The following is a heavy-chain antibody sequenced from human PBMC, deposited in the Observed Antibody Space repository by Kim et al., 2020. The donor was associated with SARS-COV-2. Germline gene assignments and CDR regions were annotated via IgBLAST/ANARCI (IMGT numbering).Heavy chain of an antibody. J-gene: IGHJ4*02. CDR3: VRDDYLTTSHFDS. Sequence: YACSVKGRFTISRDTAKNSLYLQMNSLRAEDTALYYCVRDDYLTTSHFDSWGQGSLVIVSS. D-gene: IGHD4-17*01. V-gene: IGHV3-21*01.